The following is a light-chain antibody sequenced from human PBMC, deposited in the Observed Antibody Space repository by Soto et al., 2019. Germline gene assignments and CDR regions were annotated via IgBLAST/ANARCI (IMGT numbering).Light chain of an antibody. CDR2: TAS. V-gene: IGKV1-39*01. Sequence: DIQMTQSPSSLSASVGDRVTITCWASQTIRSYLNWYQKKPGKAPKLLIYTASTLQSGVPSRLTGSGYGTDLTITISSLKSEDFATYYCQRSYSNPRTFGQGTKVDI. CDR3: QRSYSNPRT. J-gene: IGKJ1*01. CDR1: QTIRSY.